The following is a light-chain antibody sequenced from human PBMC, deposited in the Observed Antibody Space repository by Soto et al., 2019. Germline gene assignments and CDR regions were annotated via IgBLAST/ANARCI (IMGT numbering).Light chain of an antibody. CDR2: EVS. Sequence: QSVRTQPPSSSGSPGQAVTISCTGTSSDVGGYNYVSWYQQHPGKAPKLIISEVSKRPPGVPDRFSGSKSGNTASLTVSGLQAEDEADYYCTSHAGSNNYVFGTGTKVNVL. CDR3: TSHAGSNNYV. CDR1: SSDVGGYNY. J-gene: IGLJ1*01. V-gene: IGLV2-8*01.